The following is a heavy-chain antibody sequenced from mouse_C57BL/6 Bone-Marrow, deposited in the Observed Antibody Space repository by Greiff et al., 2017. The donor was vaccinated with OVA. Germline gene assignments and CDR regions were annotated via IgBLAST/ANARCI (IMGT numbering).Heavy chain of an antibody. J-gene: IGHJ3*01. CDR1: GFTFSDYY. CDR3: ARSLLGWFAY. D-gene: IGHD6-1*01. V-gene: IGHV5-12*01. Sequence: EVMLVESGGGLVQPGGSLKLSCAASGFTFSDYYMYWVRQTPEKRLEWVAYISNGGGSTYYPDTVKGRFTISRDNAKNTLYLQMSRLKSEDTAMYYCARSLLGWFAYWGQGTLVTVSA. CDR2: ISNGGGST.